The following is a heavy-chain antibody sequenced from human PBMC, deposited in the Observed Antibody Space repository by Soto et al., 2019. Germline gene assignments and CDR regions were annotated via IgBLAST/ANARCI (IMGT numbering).Heavy chain of an antibody. J-gene: IGHJ4*02. CDR1: GDRVSSTSAA. CDR3: ARDLSSGYYDSSGYYYGSGSFDY. D-gene: IGHD3-22*01. CDR2: TYYRSKWYN. V-gene: IGHV6-1*01. Sequence: KQSQTLSLTCAISGDRVSSTSAAWHWIRQSPSRGLEWLGRTYYRSKWYNDYAVSVKSRITINPDTSKNQFSLQLNSVTPEDTAVYYCARDLSSGYYDSSGYYYGSGSFDYWGQGTLVTVSS.